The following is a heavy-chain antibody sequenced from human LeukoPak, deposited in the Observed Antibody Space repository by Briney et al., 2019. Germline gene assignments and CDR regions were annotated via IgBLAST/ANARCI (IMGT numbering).Heavy chain of an antibody. CDR2: ISHSGSA. D-gene: IGHD3-10*01. V-gene: IGHV4-34*01. CDR1: GGSFSSYY. J-gene: IGHJ6*04. Sequence: SETPSLTCAVYGGSFSSYYWNWIGQPPGKELEWLGEISHSGSANYNPSLKSRVIISVDKSKNQFSLKLISVSAADTAVYYCARGQADTMVRGFFDYDYHYYGLDVWGKGTTVTVSS. CDR3: ARGQADTMVRGFFDYDYHYYGLDV.